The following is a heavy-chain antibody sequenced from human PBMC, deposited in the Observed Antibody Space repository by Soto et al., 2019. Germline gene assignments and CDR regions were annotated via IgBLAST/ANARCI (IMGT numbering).Heavy chain of an antibody. CDR3: ARAVTWGLDV. CDR2: ISRSSTGI. CDR1: GFTFSLYS. D-gene: IGHD3-10*01. Sequence: EVQLVESGGGLVQPGGSLRLSCAASGFTFSLYSMSWVRQAPGKGLEWVSYISRSSTGIHYADSVKGRFTISRDDATNPMHLQPNSLSDGEPAVYYCARAVTWGLDVWGQGTTVSIS. J-gene: IGHJ6*02. V-gene: IGHV3-48*02.